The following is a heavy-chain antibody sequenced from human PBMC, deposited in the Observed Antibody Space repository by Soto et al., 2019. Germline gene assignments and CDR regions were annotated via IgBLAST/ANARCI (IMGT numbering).Heavy chain of an antibody. Sequence: GGSLRLSCAASGFSFIKYDLHWVRQVAGGGLEWVSGIGVGGETYYSDSVKGRFAISRENAKNSMYLQMNNLRAEDTAVYYCLRGRNVPDIWGQGTMVTVSS. V-gene: IGHV3-13*01. J-gene: IGHJ3*02. CDR1: GFSFIKYD. CDR3: LRGRNVPDI. CDR2: IGVGGET.